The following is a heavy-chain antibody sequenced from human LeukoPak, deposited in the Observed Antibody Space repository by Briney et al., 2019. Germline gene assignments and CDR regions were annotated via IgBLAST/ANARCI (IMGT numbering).Heavy chain of an antibody. V-gene: IGHV3-30*02. Sequence: PGGSLRLSCAASGFTFSSNGMHWVRQAPGKGLEWVAFVRYDGTEKYYINSVKGRFTISRDNSKNTLSLQMNSLRAEDTAVYYCAKDTALYREPLDYWGQGTLVTVSS. J-gene: IGHJ4*02. D-gene: IGHD1-26*01. CDR2: VRYDGTEK. CDR3: AKDTALYREPLDY. CDR1: GFTFSSNG.